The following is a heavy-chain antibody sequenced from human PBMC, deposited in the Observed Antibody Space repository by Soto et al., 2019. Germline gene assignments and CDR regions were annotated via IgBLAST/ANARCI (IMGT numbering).Heavy chain of an antibody. CDR3: AKDEASSSWSPGGYYFDY. J-gene: IGHJ4*02. CDR2: ISGSGGST. CDR1: GFTFSSYA. V-gene: IGHV3-23*01. D-gene: IGHD6-13*01. Sequence: PGGSLRLSCAASGFTFSSYAMSWVRQAPGKGLEGVSAISGSGGSTYYADSVKGRFTISRDNSKNTLYLQMNSLRAEDTAVYYCAKDEASSSWSPGGYYFDYWGQGTLVTVSS.